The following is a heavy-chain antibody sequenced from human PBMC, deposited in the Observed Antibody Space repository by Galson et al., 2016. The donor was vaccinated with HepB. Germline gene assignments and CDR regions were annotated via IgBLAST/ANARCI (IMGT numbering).Heavy chain of an antibody. Sequence: SVKVSCKASGFTFSSSAVQWVRQARGQRLEWIGWIVVGSGNTNYAQKFQERVTITRDMSTSTAYMELSSLRSEDTALYYCAAEIPAAPGSTLFDYWGQGTLVTVSS. CDR3: AAEIPAAPGSTLFDY. CDR1: GFTFSSSA. V-gene: IGHV1-58*01. CDR2: IVVGSGNT. J-gene: IGHJ4*02. D-gene: IGHD6-13*01.